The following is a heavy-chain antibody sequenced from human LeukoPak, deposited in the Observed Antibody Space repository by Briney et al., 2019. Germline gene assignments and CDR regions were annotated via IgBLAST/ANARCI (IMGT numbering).Heavy chain of an antibody. Sequence: PGGSLGLSCAASGFTFSSYWMHWVRQVPGKGLVWVSRINSAGRSTSYADSVKGRFTNARDNTKNTLYLQMNSLRVEDTAVYYCARDQLYCSGGICYFEYWGQGTLVTVSS. CDR3: ARDQLYCSGGICYFEY. J-gene: IGHJ4*02. V-gene: IGHV3-74*01. CDR2: INSAGRST. D-gene: IGHD2-15*01. CDR1: GFTFSSYW.